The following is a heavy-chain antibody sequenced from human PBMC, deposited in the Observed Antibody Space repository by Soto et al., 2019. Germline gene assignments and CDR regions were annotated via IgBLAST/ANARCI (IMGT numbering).Heavy chain of an antibody. CDR2: INSDGSTT. CDR3: ARSAYGDYFYYYHMDL. D-gene: IGHD4-17*01. Sequence: EVQLVESGGGVVQPGGSQRLSCAASGFTFSSYWMHWVRQAPGKGLVWVSRINSDGSTTNYADSVKGRFIISRDIAKNTLSLQMNSLRAEDRAVYYCARSAYGDYFYYYHMDLWGKGTTVTVSS. CDR1: GFTFSSYW. V-gene: IGHV3-74*01. J-gene: IGHJ6*03.